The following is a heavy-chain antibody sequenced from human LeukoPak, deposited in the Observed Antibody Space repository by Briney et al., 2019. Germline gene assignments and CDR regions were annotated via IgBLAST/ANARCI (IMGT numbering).Heavy chain of an antibody. CDR2: SYDSGST. D-gene: IGHD2-2*01. Sequence: PSETLSLTCTVSGGSISSSSYYWGWIRQPRGKGLEWIVSSYDSGSTYYNPSLKSRVTISVDTSKNQFSLKLSSVTAADTAVYYCARLMGYCSSTSCFNWFDPWGQGTLVTVSS. CDR3: ARLMGYCSSTSCFNWFDP. CDR1: GGSISSSSYY. V-gene: IGHV4-39*01. J-gene: IGHJ5*02.